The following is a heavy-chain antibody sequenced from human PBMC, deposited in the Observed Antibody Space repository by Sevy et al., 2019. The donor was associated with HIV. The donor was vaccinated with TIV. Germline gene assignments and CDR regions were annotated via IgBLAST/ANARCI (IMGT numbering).Heavy chain of an antibody. CDR2: IYPDDSET. D-gene: IGHD3-22*01. Sequence: GESLKISCKGSGYSFTDYWIGWVRQKPGKGLEWMGIIYPDDSETRYSPSFQGQVTFSADKSINTAYLQWSRLKASDTAMYYCATSRSGYLDSSGYYIYWGQGTLVTVSS. CDR3: ATSRSGYLDSSGYYIY. V-gene: IGHV5-51*01. J-gene: IGHJ4*02. CDR1: GYSFTDYW.